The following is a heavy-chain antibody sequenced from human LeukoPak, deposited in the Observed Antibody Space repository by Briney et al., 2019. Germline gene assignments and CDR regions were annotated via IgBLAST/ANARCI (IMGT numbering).Heavy chain of an antibody. J-gene: IGHJ6*03. D-gene: IGHD2-2*01. V-gene: IGHV4-34*01. CDR2: INHSGST. CDR3: ARGRGISCSSTSCYPYYYYYMDV. Sequence: PSETLSLTCAVYGGSFSGYYWSWLRQPPGKGLEWIGEINHSGSTNYNPSLKSRVTISVDTSKTQFSLKLSSVTAADTAVYYCARGRGISCSSTSCYPYYYYYMDVWGKGTTVTVSS. CDR1: GGSFSGYY.